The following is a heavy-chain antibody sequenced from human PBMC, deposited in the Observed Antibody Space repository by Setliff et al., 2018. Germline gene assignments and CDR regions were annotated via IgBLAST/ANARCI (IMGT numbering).Heavy chain of an antibody. V-gene: IGHV3-30*07. CDR3: AKDGDNYHDSGDYYHETPWFDP. CDR1: GFTFKTYA. D-gene: IGHD3-22*01. Sequence: PGGSLRLSCAASGFTFKTYAMHWVRHAPGKGLEWVAVISFDGGNTYYADSVKGRFTISRDNSKSTLYLQMNSLRAEDTAVYYCAKDGDNYHDSGDYYHETPWFDPWGQGTLVTVSS. J-gene: IGHJ5*02. CDR2: ISFDGGNT.